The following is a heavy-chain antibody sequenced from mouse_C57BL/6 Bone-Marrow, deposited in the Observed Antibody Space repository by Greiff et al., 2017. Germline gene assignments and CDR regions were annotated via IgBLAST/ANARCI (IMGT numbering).Heavy chain of an antibody. CDR1: GYTFTEYP. CDR2: FYPGSGSI. Sequence: QVQLQQSGAELVKPGASVKLSCKASGYTFTEYPIHWVKQRSGQGLEWIGWFYPGSGSIKYNEKFKGKATLTADKSSSTVYVEISRLTSEDSAVYCGGRHEDYGCGEWFDYWGQGTPVTVSA. V-gene: IGHV1-62-2*01. D-gene: IGHD2-2*01. CDR3: GRHEDYGCGEWFDY. J-gene: IGHJ3*01.